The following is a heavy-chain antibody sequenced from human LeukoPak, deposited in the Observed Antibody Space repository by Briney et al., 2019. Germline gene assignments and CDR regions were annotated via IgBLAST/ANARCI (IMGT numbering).Heavy chain of an antibody. CDR3: ASGHGTTIGTFDY. CDR2: ITNGGNYT. CDR1: GFTFSTYA. Sequence: GGSLRLSCAASGFTFSTYAMNWVRQAPGKGLEWVSGITNGGNYTFYADSVKGWFTISRANSKNTLYLQMNNLRADDPAIYYCASGHGTTIGTFDYWGQGTLVTVSS. D-gene: IGHD2-21*02. V-gene: IGHV3-23*01. J-gene: IGHJ4*02.